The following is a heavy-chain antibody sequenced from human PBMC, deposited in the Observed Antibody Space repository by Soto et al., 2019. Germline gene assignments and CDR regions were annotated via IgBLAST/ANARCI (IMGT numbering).Heavy chain of an antibody. V-gene: IGHV3-33*01. D-gene: IGHD5-12*01. CDR1: GFTFSSYG. J-gene: IGHJ4*02. CDR3: ATDRHSGYDQPPFDY. CDR2: IWYDGSNK. Sequence: GGSLRLSWAAFGFTFSSYGMHWVRQAPVKGLEWVAVIWYDGSNKYYADSVKGRFTISRDNSKNTLYLQMNSLRAEDTAVYYCATDRHSGYDQPPFDYWGQGTLVPVSS.